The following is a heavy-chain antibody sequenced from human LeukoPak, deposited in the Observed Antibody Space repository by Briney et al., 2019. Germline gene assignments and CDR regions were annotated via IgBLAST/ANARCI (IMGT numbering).Heavy chain of an antibody. J-gene: IGHJ4*02. CDR3: AKGKGREGDY. CDR1: GFMFSNYA. Sequence: GGSLRLSCAASGFMFSNYAMHWVRQAPGKGLEWVAVTSFDGSNKHYADSVKGRFTISRDNSKSTLFLQMNSLRPEDTAVYYCAKGKGREGDYWGQGTLVAVSS. V-gene: IGHV3-30-3*01. CDR2: TSFDGSNK.